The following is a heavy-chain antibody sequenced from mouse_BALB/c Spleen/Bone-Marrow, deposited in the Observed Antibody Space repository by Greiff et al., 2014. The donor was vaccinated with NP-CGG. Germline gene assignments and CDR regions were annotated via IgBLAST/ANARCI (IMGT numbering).Heavy chain of an antibody. CDR3: ASYDGSYFDV. CDR2: IYPGNVNT. V-gene: IGHV1S56*01. D-gene: IGHD2-3*01. J-gene: IGHJ1*01. CDR1: GYTFTSYY. Sequence: QVQLQQSGPELVKPGASVGISCKASGYTFTSYYIHWVKQRPGQGLEWIGWIYPGNVNTKYNEKFKGKATLTADKSSSTAYMQLSSLTSEDSAVYLCASYDGSYFDVWGAGTTVTVSS.